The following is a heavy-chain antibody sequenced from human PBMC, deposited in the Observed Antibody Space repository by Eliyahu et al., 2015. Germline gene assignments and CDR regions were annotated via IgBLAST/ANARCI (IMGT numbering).Heavy chain of an antibody. CDR2: IMSKAYGGTT. J-gene: IGHJ3*02. CDR3: TRVNPVSSPKIDDAFDI. Sequence: XGKXLXWVGFIMSKAYGGTTEYAASVKGRFTISRDDSKSIAYLQMNSLKTEDTAVYYCTRVNPVSSPKIDDAFDIWGQGTMVTVSS. D-gene: IGHD6-13*01. V-gene: IGHV3-49*02.